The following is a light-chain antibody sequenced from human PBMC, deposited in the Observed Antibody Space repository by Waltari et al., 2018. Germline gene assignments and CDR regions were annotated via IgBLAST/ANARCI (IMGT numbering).Light chain of an antibody. Sequence: QSALTQPASVSGSPGPSITLSCTGTSTDVGGYKYVSWYQQHPGKAPKLMIYEVSNRPSGVSNRFSGSKSGNTASLTISGLQAEDEADYYCSSYTSSSTVVFGGGTKLTVL. V-gene: IGLV2-14*01. CDR2: EVS. J-gene: IGLJ2*01. CDR3: SSYTSSSTVV. CDR1: STDVGGYKY.